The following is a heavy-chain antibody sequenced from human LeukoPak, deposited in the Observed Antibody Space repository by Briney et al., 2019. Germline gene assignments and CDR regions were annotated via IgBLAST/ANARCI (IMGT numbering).Heavy chain of an antibody. Sequence: GGSLRLSCAASGFTFSSYWMHWARQAPGKGLVWVSRINSDGSSTSYADSVKGRFTISRDNAKNTLYLQMNSLRAEDTAVYYCARDAKYGGVDYWGQGTLVTVSS. V-gene: IGHV3-74*01. D-gene: IGHD4-23*01. CDR1: GFTFSSYW. J-gene: IGHJ4*02. CDR3: ARDAKYGGVDY. CDR2: INSDGSST.